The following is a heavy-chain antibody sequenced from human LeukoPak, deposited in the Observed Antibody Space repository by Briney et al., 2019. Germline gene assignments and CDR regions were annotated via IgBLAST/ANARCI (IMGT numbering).Heavy chain of an antibody. V-gene: IGHV1-69*13. CDR2: IIPIFGTA. J-gene: IGHJ4*02. D-gene: IGHD2/OR15-2a*01. Sequence: SVKVSCKASGGTFSSYAISWVRQAPGQGLEWMGGIIPIFGTANYAQKFQGRVTITADESTSTAYMELSSLRSDDTAVYYCARDTTSIRGACGYWGQGTLVTVSS. CDR3: ARDTTSIRGACGY. CDR1: GGTFSSYA.